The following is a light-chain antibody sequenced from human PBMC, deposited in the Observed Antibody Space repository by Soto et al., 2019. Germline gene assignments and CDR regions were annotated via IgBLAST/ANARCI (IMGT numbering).Light chain of an antibody. CDR1: QSVGSTY. CDR2: GAS. J-gene: IGKJ1*01. V-gene: IGKV3-20*01. CDR3: QQYGSSPRT. Sequence: EIVLTQSPGTLSLSPGERATLSCRASQSVGSTYLAWYQQKPGQAPRLLIYGASSRATGIPDRFSGSGSGTDFTLTISRLEPEVFAVYYCQQYGSSPRTFGQGTKVEIK.